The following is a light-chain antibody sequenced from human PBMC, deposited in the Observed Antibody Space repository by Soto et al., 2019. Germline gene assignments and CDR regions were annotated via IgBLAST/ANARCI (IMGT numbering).Light chain of an antibody. CDR3: QQYGNSVT. CDR1: QSVYNTY. CDR2: GAS. Sequence: EIVLTQSPGTVSLSPGERATLSCRASQSVYNTYIAWYQQSPGQAPRVLIHGASTRATGTPDRFSGSGSGTDFTFTISSVEPEDSAVYYCQQYGNSVTFGGGTKVDI. J-gene: IGKJ4*02. V-gene: IGKV3-20*01.